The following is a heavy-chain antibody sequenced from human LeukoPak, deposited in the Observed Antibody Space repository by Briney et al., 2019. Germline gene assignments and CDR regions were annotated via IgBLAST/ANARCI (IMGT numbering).Heavy chain of an antibody. CDR2: IRGSGDRT. Sequence: PGGSLRLSCAVSRFSFSTHSMNWVRQAPGKGLEWVSCIRGSGDRTYYADFVKGRFTISRDNSDNTLFLQVNNPPAEHPAIYYCAKGIGTWGQGTQASVPS. CDR1: RFSFSTHS. CDR3: AKGIGT. V-gene: IGHV3-23*01. D-gene: IGHD2/OR15-2a*01. J-gene: IGHJ4*02.